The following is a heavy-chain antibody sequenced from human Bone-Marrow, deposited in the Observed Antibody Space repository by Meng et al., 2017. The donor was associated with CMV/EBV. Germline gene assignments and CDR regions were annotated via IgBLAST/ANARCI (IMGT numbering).Heavy chain of an antibody. J-gene: IGHJ6*02. V-gene: IGHV1-18*01. CDR2: ISAYNGNT. CDR1: GYTFTSYG. Sequence: ASVKVSRKASGYTFTSYGISWVRQAPGQGLEWMGWISAYNGNTNYAQKLQGRVTMTTDTSTSTAYMELRSLRSDDTAVYYCARDAWAPGDLSIVGATSYYGMDVWGQGTTVTVSS. CDR3: ARDAWAPGDLSIVGATSYYGMDV. D-gene: IGHD1-26*01.